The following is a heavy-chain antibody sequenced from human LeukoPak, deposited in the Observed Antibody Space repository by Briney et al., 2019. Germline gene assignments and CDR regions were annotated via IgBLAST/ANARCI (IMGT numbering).Heavy chain of an antibody. Sequence: SETLSLTCTVSGGSISSSSYYWGWIRQPPGKGLEWIGSIYYSGSTYYNPSLKSRVTISVDTSKNQFSLKLSSVTAADTAVYYCARHRPDIVATVYFDYWGQGTLVTVSS. J-gene: IGHJ4*02. CDR3: ARHRPDIVATVYFDY. CDR1: GGSISSSSYY. CDR2: IYYSGST. V-gene: IGHV4-39*01. D-gene: IGHD5-12*01.